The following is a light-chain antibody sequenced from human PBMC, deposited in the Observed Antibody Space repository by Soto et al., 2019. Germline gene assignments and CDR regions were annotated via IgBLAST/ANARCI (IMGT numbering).Light chain of an antibody. CDR3: QQRINWPLT. Sequence: EIVLTQSPATLSLSPGERATLSCRASQSVSRYLAWYQQKPGQAPRLLMYDASNRATGIPARFSGSGSGTDFILAISSLEPEDFAVYYCQQRINWPLTFGGGTKVEIE. V-gene: IGKV3-11*01. CDR2: DAS. J-gene: IGKJ4*01. CDR1: QSVSRY.